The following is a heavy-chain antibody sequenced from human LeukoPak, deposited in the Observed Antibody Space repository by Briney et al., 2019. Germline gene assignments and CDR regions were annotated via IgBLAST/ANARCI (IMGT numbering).Heavy chain of an antibody. J-gene: IGHJ4*02. CDR3: ARARYSSGWASDY. CDR2: INPNSGGT. D-gene: IGHD6-19*01. CDR1: AYTFTGYY. V-gene: IGHV1-2*02. Sequence: ASVKVPCKASAYTFTGYYMHWVRQAPGQGLEWMGWINPNSGGTNYAQKFQGRVTMTRDTSISTAYMELSRLRSDDTAVYYCARARYSSGWASDYWGQGTLVTVSS.